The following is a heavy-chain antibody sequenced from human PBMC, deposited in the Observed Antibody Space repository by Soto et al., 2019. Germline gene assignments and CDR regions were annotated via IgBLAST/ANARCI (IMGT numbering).Heavy chain of an antibody. Sequence: GGSLRLSCAASGFTVSSNYMSWVRQAPGKGLEWVSVIYSGGSTYYADSLMSRFTINRDNSKNTLYLQMNSVVAEDSAVDYCAREGLYGSGSYFDYWGQGTLVTVSS. CDR1: GFTVSSNY. CDR3: AREGLYGSGSYFDY. V-gene: IGHV3-66*01. CDR2: IYSGGST. D-gene: IGHD3-10*01. J-gene: IGHJ4*02.